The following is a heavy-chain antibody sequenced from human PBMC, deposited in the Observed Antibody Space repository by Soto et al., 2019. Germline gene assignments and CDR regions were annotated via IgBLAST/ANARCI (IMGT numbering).Heavy chain of an antibody. D-gene: IGHD4-17*01. V-gene: IGHV3-23*01. Sequence: EVQLLESGGGLVQPGGSLRLSCAASEFTFSTYTMSWVRQAPGKGLEWVAAISGRGDSTSYADSVRGRFTISRDNSKSTLFLQMSSLRAEDTAIYYCARSYRGGDYHFGFWGQGTLVTVSS. CDR2: ISGRGDST. CDR3: ARSYRGGDYHFGF. CDR1: EFTFSTYT. J-gene: IGHJ4*02.